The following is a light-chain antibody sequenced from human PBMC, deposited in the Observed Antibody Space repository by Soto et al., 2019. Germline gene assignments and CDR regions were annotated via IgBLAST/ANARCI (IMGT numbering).Light chain of an antibody. V-gene: IGKV1-5*03. CDR1: QSISSW. CDR3: QQYDSYSGVT. J-gene: IGKJ2*01. Sequence: DIQMTQSPSTLSASVGDRVTITCRASQSISSWLAWYQQKPGKAPKLLIYQASSLERGVPSRFSGSGSGTEFTLTISSLQPDDFATYYCQQYDSYSGVTFGQGTNLEVK. CDR2: QAS.